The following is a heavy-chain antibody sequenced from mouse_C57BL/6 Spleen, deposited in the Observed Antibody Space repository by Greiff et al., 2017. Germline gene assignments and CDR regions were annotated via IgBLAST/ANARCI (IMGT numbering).Heavy chain of an antibody. Sequence: SGAELVRPGASVKMSCKASGYTFTSYNMHWVKQTPRQGLEWIGAIYPGNGDTSYNQKFKGKATLTVDKSSSTDYRQLSSLTSEDSAVYFCARYDYDVSYAMDYWGQVTSVTVSS. CDR3: ARYDYDVSYAMDY. CDR2: IYPGNGDT. V-gene: IGHV1-12*01. CDR1: GYTFTSYN. J-gene: IGHJ4*01. D-gene: IGHD2-4*01.